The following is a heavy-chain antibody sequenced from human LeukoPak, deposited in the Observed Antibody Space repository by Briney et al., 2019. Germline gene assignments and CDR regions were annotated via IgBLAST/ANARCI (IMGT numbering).Heavy chain of an antibody. CDR2: IWYDGSNK. J-gene: IGHJ4*02. Sequence: GGSLRLSCAASGFTFSSYGMLWVRQAPGKGLEWVAVIWYDGSNKYYADSVKGRFTISRDNSKNTLYLQMNSLRAEDTAVYYCAREQEYSSSGIDYWGQGTLVTVSS. CDR3: AREQEYSSSGIDY. V-gene: IGHV3-33*01. D-gene: IGHD6-6*01. CDR1: GFTFSSYG.